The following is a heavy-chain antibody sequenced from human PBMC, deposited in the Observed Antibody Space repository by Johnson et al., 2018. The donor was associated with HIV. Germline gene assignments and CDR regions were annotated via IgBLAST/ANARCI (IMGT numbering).Heavy chain of an antibody. J-gene: IGHJ3*02. Sequence: MLLVESGGGLVQPGGSPRLSCAASGFTFGSYVMSWVRQAPGKGLEWVSAISGSGASTYYADSLKGRCTISRDNSKNTLYLQMNRLRAEDTALYYCAKDIYGYDAFDIWGQGTMVTVSS. D-gene: IGHD5-24*01. V-gene: IGHV3-23*04. CDR2: ISGSGAST. CDR3: AKDIYGYDAFDI. CDR1: GFTFGSYV.